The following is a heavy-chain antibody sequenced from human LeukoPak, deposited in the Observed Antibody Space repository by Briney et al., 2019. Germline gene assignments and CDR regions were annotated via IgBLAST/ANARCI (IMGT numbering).Heavy chain of an antibody. D-gene: IGHD3-22*01. V-gene: IGHV1-46*01. Sequence: ASVKVSCKASGYTFTSYYMHWVRQAPGQGLEWMAIINPSGGSTRYAQKFQGRVTMTRDTSTNTVYMELSSLRSEDTAVYYSARDPRPSYDSSDYYYPGDYWGQGTLVTVSS. CDR2: INPSGGST. CDR3: ARDPRPSYDSSDYYYPGDY. J-gene: IGHJ4*02. CDR1: GYTFTSYY.